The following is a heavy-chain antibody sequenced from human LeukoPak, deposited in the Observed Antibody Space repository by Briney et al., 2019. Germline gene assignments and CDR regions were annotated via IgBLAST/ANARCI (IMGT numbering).Heavy chain of an antibody. CDR3: ARADINLYFFEY. CDR2: IYYSGGT. CDR1: GGSISTYY. D-gene: IGHD2-15*01. V-gene: IGHV4-59*01. Sequence: SETLSLTCTVSGGSISTYYWSWIRQPPGKGLEWIGYIYYSGGTNYNPSLKSRVTISVDTSKNQFSLKLSSVTAANTAVYYCARADINLYFFEYWGQGALVTVSS. J-gene: IGHJ4*02.